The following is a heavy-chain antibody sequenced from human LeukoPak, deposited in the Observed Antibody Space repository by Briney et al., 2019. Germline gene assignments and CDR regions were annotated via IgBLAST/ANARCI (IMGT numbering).Heavy chain of an antibody. D-gene: IGHD3-3*01. CDR2: IYYSGNT. CDR1: GGSISTYY. V-gene: IGHV4-59*01. J-gene: IGHJ6*03. Sequence: SETLSLTCTVSGGSISTYYWSWIRQPPGKGLEWIGYIYYSGNTNYNPSLKSRVTISVDTSKNQFSLKLSSVTAADTAVYYCASSVEGYYYYYYMDVWGRGATVTISS. CDR3: ASSVEGYYYYYYMDV.